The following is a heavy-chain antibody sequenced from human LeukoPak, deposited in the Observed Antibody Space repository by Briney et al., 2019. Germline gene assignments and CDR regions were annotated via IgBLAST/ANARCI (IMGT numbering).Heavy chain of an antibody. CDR2: ISSSGSTI. D-gene: IGHD6-19*01. CDR3: AREDSSGKTLDY. Sequence: GGSLRLSCAASGFTISSYEMNWVRQAPGKGLEWVSYISSSGSTIYYADSVKGRFTISRDNAKNSLDLQMNSLRAEDTAVYYCAREDSSGKTLDYWGQGTLVTVSS. J-gene: IGHJ4*02. CDR1: GFTISSYE. V-gene: IGHV3-48*03.